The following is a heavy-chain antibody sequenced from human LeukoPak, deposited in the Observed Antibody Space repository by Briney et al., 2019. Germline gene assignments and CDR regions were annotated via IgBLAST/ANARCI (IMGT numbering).Heavy chain of an antibody. D-gene: IGHD3-10*01. V-gene: IGHV3-7*01. CDR3: ARGLPYYYRRVVPYYYYMDV. CDR1: GFTFSNYW. J-gene: IGHJ6*03. Sequence: PGGSLRLSCAASGFTFSNYWMSWVRQAPGKGLEWVANIKEDGSEKYYVDSVKGRFTISRDNAKNSLSLQVNSLRAEDTAVYYCARGLPYYYRRVVPYYYYMDVWGKGTTVTVSS. CDR2: IKEDGSEK.